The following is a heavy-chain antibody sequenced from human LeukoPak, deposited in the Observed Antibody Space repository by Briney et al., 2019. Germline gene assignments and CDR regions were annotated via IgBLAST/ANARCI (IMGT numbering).Heavy chain of an antibody. Sequence: GGSLRCSCAASGFTFSCYSMNWVRQAPGKGLEGVSSISGSSSYIYYADSVKVRFTISRDNAKNYLYLNMNSLGAEDTDLYYCASNLDGLVYWGQGTLVTVSS. CDR2: ISGSSSYI. J-gene: IGHJ4*02. CDR1: GFTFSCYS. CDR3: ASNLDGLVY. D-gene: IGHD3-16*01. V-gene: IGHV3-21*01.